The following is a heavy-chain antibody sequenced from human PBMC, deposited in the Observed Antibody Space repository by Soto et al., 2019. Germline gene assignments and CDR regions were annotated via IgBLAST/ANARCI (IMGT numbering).Heavy chain of an antibody. V-gene: IGHV1-2*04. CDR2: INPNSGGT. J-gene: IGHJ6*02. CDR1: GYTFTGYY. CDR3: ARTPGIAVAGPSDYYYYGMDV. Sequence: ASVKVSCKASGYTFTGYYMHRVRQAPGQGLEWMGWINPNSGGTNYAQKFQGWVTMTRDTSISTAYMELSRLRSDDTAVYYCARTPGIAVAGPSDYYYYGMDVWGQGTTVTVSS. D-gene: IGHD6-19*01.